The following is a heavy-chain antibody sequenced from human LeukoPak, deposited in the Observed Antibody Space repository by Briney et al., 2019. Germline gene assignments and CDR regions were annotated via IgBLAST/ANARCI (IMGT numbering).Heavy chain of an antibody. Sequence: GASVKVSCKASGYTFTGYYMHWVRQAPGQGLEWMGWISGYNGDTNYAQKLQGRVTMTRDTSTTTVYMELRSLRSDDTAFYYCARDPSNTSGWKTWFDTWGQGTLVTVSS. D-gene: IGHD6-19*01. CDR3: ARDPSNTSGWKTWFDT. CDR1: GYTFTGYY. CDR2: ISGYNGDT. J-gene: IGHJ5*02. V-gene: IGHV1-18*04.